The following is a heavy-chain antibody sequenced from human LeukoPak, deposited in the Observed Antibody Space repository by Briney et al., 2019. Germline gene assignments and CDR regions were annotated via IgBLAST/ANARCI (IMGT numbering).Heavy chain of an antibody. J-gene: IGHJ4*02. Sequence: PGGSLRLSCAASGFIFNTYVMHWVRQAPGKGLEYVSAISSNGGSTYYANSVKGRFTISRDNSKNTLYLQMGSLRAEDMAVYYCARDSLTYYYDSSGYYYARHFDYWGQGTLVTVSS. CDR1: GFIFNTYV. V-gene: IGHV3-64*01. CDR3: ARDSLTYYYDSSGYYYARHFDY. D-gene: IGHD3-22*01. CDR2: ISSNGGST.